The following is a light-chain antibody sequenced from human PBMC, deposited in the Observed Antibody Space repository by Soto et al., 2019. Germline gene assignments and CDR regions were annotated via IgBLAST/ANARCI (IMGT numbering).Light chain of an antibody. CDR1: QSVGSGH. CDR2: GAS. V-gene: IGKV3-20*01. Sequence: EIVLTQSPGTLSLSPGEGATLSCRAGQSVGSGHLAWYQQKRGQAPRLLVSGASSRATGIPDRFSGSASGTDFTLTISRLEPEDFAMYYCQQYGGSPLTFGQGTRLEIK. CDR3: QQYGGSPLT. J-gene: IGKJ5*01.